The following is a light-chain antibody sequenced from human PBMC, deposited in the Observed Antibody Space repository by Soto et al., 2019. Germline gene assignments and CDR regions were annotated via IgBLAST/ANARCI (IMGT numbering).Light chain of an antibody. V-gene: IGLV4-69*01. CDR1: SGHISYA. Sequence: QSVLTQSPSASASLGASVKLTCTLSSGHISYAIAWHQQQPEKGPRYLMKINSDGSHNKGDGIPDRFSGSGSGVERYLTISSLQSEDEADYYCQTWGTGIGVFGGGTKLTVL. CDR3: QTWGTGIGV. J-gene: IGLJ3*02. CDR2: INSDGSH.